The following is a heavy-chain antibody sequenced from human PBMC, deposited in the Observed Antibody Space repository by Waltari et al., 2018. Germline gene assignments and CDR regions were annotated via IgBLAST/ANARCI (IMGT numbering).Heavy chain of an antibody. J-gene: IGHJ4*02. V-gene: IGHV1-69*14. D-gene: IGHD3-22*01. Sequence: QVQLVQSGAEVKKPGSSVKVSCKASGATFSSYALSWVRQAPGQGREWMGGYIPIFGTAKYAQKLQGRVTITADKSTSTAYMELSSLRSEDTAVYYCARGRVGITMIVAMYYFDYWGQGTLVTVSS. CDR2: YIPIFGTA. CDR3: ARGRVGITMIVAMYYFDY. CDR1: GATFSSYA.